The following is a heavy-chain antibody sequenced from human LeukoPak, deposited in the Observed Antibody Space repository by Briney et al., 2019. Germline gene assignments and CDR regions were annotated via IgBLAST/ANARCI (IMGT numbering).Heavy chain of an antibody. D-gene: IGHD1-26*01. CDR3: AADLHGGSYDWPEG. Sequence: ASVKVSCKASGYTFTSYDINWVRQATGQGLEWMGWMNPNSGNTGYALKFQGRVTITRNTSISTAYMELSSLRSEDTAVYYCAADLHGGSYDWPEGWGQGTLVTVSS. CDR2: MNPNSGNT. CDR1: GYTFTSYD. J-gene: IGHJ4*02. V-gene: IGHV1-8*03.